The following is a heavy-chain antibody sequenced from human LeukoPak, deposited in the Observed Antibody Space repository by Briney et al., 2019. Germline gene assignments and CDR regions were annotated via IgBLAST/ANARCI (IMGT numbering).Heavy chain of an antibody. CDR1: GFTFSSYS. CDR2: ISSSSSYI. J-gene: IGHJ4*02. Sequence: GGSLRLSCAASGFTFSSYSMNWVRQAPGKGLEWVSSISSSSSYIYYADSVKGGFTISRDNASYSLSPQMDSLRAENKGVYFCARDPPISFWGQGTLVTVSS. V-gene: IGHV3-21*01. D-gene: IGHD3-16*02. CDR3: ARDPPISF.